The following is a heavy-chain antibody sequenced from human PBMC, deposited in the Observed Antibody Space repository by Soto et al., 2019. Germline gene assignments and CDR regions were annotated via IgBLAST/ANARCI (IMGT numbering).Heavy chain of an antibody. V-gene: IGHV3-30-3*02. D-gene: IGHD6-13*01. CDR3: AKSRWAFDY. Sequence: GGSLRLSCAASGFTFSSYAMHWVRQAPGKGLECVAVISYDGSNKFYRDSVKGRFTISRDNSKNTLYLQMNSLRAEDTAVYYCAKSRWAFDYWGQGTLLTVSS. CDR2: ISYDGSNK. CDR1: GFTFSSYA. J-gene: IGHJ4*02.